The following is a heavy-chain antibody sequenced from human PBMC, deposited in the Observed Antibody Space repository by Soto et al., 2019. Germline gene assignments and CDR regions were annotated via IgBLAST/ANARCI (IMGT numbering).Heavy chain of an antibody. CDR3: ARVQSSSWYVHFDY. J-gene: IGHJ4*02. CDR1: FFSIIIFYYY. D-gene: IGHD6-13*01. Sequence: LSLPFTFSFFSIIIFYYYFSCILHPPFNFLEFILYIYYSGSTYYNPSLKIRVTISVDTSKNQFSLKLSSVTAADTAVYYCARVQSSSWYVHFDYWGQGTLVTVSS. CDR2: IYYSGST. V-gene: IGHV4-30-4*01.